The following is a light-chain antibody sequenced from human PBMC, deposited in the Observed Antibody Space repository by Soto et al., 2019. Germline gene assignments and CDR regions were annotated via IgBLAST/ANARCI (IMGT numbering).Light chain of an antibody. CDR3: QQYNIWPPWT. V-gene: IGKV3-15*01. CDR1: QSVSSSY. J-gene: IGKJ1*01. CDR2: FAS. Sequence: EIVLTQSPATLSVSPGERVTLSCRASQSVSSSYLAWYQQKPGQAPRLLIYFASTGATGVPARFSGSGSGTEFTLTISSLQSEDFAVYYCQQYNIWPPWTFGQGTKVDIK.